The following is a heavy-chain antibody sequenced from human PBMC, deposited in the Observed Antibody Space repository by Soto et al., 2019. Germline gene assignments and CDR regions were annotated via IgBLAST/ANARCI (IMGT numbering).Heavy chain of an antibody. CDR3: VRARWDY. CDR1: GGSFNANY. Sequence: QVQLQQWGAGLLTPSETLSLTCAVSGGSFNANYWTWVRQPPGQGLEWIGEIYHTGNTNYNPSLKSRVTISVDTSKNQFSLKLNSVTAADTAVYYCVRARWDYWGQGTLVTVSS. CDR2: IYHTGNT. J-gene: IGHJ4*02. V-gene: IGHV4-34*01.